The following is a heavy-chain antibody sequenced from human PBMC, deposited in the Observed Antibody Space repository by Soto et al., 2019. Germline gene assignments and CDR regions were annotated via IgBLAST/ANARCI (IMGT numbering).Heavy chain of an antibody. CDR2: IYYSGST. CDR3: AREIAASPVRWYYFDF. CDR1: AGSISSYY. J-gene: IGHJ4*02. Sequence: PSETLSLTCTVSAGSISSYYWSWIRQPPGKGLEWIGYIYYSGSTNYNPSLKSRVTISVDTSKNRFSLKLSSVTAADTALYYFAREIAASPVRWYYFDFWGQGTLVTVSS. V-gene: IGHV4-59*01. D-gene: IGHD6-6*01.